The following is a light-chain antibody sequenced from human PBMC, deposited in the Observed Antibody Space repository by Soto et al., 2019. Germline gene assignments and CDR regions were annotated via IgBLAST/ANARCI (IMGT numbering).Light chain of an antibody. V-gene: IGLV1-51*01. CDR1: SSNIENNY. Sequence: QSVLTQPPSVSAAPGQTVTISCSGSSSNIENNYLSWYQQLPGTAPKLLIYDNNKRPSGIPDRFSGSKSSTSATLGITGLQTGDEAEYYCGTWDNSLSAGVFGGGTKLTVL. CDR2: DNN. J-gene: IGLJ2*01. CDR3: GTWDNSLSAGV.